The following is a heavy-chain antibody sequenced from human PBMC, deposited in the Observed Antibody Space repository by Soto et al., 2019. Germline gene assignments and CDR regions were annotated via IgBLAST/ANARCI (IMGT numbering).Heavy chain of an antibody. CDR2: IIPIFATA. CDR3: ARGETYLGV. J-gene: IGHJ6*02. CDR1: GGTFSKYA. D-gene: IGHD3-16*01. Sequence: QVQLVQSGAEVKRPRSSVKVSCKSSGGTFSKYAITWVQQAPGQGLEWMGGIIPIFATAKYAQKFQGRVSITADESTSTAHMELSSLRSEDTAVYYCARGETYLGVWGQGTTVTVSS. V-gene: IGHV1-69*01.